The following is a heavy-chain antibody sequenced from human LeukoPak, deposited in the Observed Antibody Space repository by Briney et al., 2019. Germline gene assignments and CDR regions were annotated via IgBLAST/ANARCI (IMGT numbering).Heavy chain of an antibody. CDR2: IWYDGSNK. J-gene: IGHJ4*02. V-gene: IGHV3-33*08. Sequence: GGSLRLSCAASGXTFSSYGVHWVRQAPGKGLEWVAVIWYDGSNKYYADSVKGRFTISRDNSKNTLYLQMNSLRAEDTAVYYCARAADTAMVFDYWGQGTLVTVSS. CDR1: GXTFSSYG. D-gene: IGHD5-18*01. CDR3: ARAADTAMVFDY.